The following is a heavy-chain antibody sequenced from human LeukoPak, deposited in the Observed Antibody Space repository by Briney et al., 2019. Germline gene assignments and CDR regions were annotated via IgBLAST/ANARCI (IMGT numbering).Heavy chain of an antibody. J-gene: IGHJ4*02. CDR3: ARGGWYFDY. CDR1: GFTVSNNY. D-gene: IGHD6-19*01. Sequence: GGSLRLSCAASGFTVSNNYMSWVRQAPGKGLVWVSRINSDGSSTSYADSVKGRFTISRDNAKNTLYLQMNSLRAEDTAVYYCARGGWYFDYWGQGTLVTVSS. CDR2: INSDGSST. V-gene: IGHV3-74*01.